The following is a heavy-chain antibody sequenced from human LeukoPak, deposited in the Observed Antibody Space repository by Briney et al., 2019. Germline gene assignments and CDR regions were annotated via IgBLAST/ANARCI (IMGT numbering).Heavy chain of an antibody. D-gene: IGHD5-18*01. CDR1: GDSISDYY. CDR2: IYYRGST. CDR3: ARVQSGYSYGPFDY. J-gene: IGHJ4*02. V-gene: IGHV4-59*01. Sequence: SETLSLTCTVSGDSISDYYWTWIRKPPGKRVEWIGYIYYRGSTNYNPSLKSRVTISVDTSKNQFSLKLTSVTAADTAVYYCARVQSGYSYGPFDYWGQGTLVTVSS.